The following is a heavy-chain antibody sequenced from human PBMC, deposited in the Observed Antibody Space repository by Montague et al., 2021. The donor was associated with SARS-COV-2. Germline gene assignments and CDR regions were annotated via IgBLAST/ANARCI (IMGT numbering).Heavy chain of an antibody. J-gene: IGHJ4*02. CDR1: GFTFSDYY. V-gene: IGHV4-59*01. D-gene: IGHD6-25*01. CDR2: IYYSGST. Sequence: LRLSCAASGFTFSDYYMSWIRQAPGKGLEWIGYIYYSGSTNYNPSLKSRVTISVDTSKNQFSLKLSSVTAADTAVYYCAREYPGFTLDYWGQGTLVTVS. CDR3: AREYPGFTLDY.